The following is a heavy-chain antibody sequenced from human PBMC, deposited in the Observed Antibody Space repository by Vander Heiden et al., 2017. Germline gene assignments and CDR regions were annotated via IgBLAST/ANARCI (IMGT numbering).Heavy chain of an antibody. CDR3: AAPRLAVAGTRRAFDI. J-gene: IGHJ3*02. CDR2: INHSGST. Sequence: QVHLQQCAVRLLKPSEILPLTCAVYRGSFSGYYWIWIRLPPGKGLELTRVINHSGSTNYSPTLKSRVTISVDTSKNQFSLKLSSVTAADTAVYYCAAPRLAVAGTRRAFDIWGQGTMVTVSS. D-gene: IGHD6-19*01. CDR1: RGSFSGYY. V-gene: IGHV4-34*01.